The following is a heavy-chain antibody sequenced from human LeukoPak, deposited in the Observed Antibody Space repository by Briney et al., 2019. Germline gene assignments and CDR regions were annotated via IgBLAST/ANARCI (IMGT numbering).Heavy chain of an antibody. V-gene: IGHV1-8*01. CDR3: ARDIAGATKGGWFDT. CDR2: MNPNRGNT. J-gene: IGHJ5*02. CDR1: RYTFTNYD. Sequence: ASVKVSCKASRYTFTNYDINWVRQATGQELEWMGWMNPNRGNTGYAQKFQGRVTMTRNTSISTAYMELSSLISEDTALCYCARDIAGATKGGWFDTWGQGTPVTVSS. D-gene: IGHD1-26*01.